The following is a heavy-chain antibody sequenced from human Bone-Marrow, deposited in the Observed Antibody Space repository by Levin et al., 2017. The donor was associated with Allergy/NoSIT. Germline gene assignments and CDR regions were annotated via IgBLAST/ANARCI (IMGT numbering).Heavy chain of an antibody. J-gene: IGHJ4*02. CDR1: GYTFTGYY. D-gene: IGHD6-19*01. CDR3: ARDRGSGWYGAAFGY. Sequence: ASVKVSCKASGYTFTGYYMHWVRQAPGQGLEWMGWINPNSGGTNYAQKFQGRVTMTRDTSISTAYMELSRLRSDDTAVYYCARDRGSGWYGAAFGYWGQGTLVTVSS. CDR2: INPNSGGT. V-gene: IGHV1-2*02.